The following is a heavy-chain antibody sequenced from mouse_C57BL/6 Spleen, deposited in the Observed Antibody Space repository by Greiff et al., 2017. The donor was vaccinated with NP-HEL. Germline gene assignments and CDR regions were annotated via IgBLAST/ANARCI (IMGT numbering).Heavy chain of an antibody. V-gene: IGHV1-72*01. Sequence: VKQSCKASGYTFTSYWMHWVKQRPGRGLEWIGRIDPNSGGTKYNEKFKSKATLTVDKPSSTAYMQLSSLTSEDSAVYYCARSFITTVTHFDYWGQGTTLTVSS. J-gene: IGHJ2*01. D-gene: IGHD1-1*01. CDR2: IDPNSGGT. CDR1: GYTFTSYW. CDR3: ARSFITTVTHFDY.